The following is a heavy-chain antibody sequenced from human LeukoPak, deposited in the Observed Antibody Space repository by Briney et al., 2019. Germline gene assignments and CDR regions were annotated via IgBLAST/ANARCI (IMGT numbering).Heavy chain of an antibody. CDR2: IIPIFGTA. CDR3: AREPVGPVALISSGSYYFDY. Sequence: VASVKVSCKASGGTFSSYAISWVRQAPGQGLEWMGGIIPIFGTANYAQKFQGRVTITTDESTSTAYMELSSLRSEDTAVYYCAREPVGPVALISSGSYYFDYWGQGTLVTVSS. J-gene: IGHJ4*02. CDR1: GGTFSSYA. V-gene: IGHV1-69*05. D-gene: IGHD1-26*01.